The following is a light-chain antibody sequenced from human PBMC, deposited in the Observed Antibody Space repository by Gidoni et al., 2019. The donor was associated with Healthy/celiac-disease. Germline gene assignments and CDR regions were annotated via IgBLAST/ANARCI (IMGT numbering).Light chain of an antibody. CDR1: QIISSY. J-gene: IGKJ1*01. CDR3: QQSYSTPRT. Sequence: DIQMTQSPSSLSASVGDRVPIPCRASQIISSYLNCYQQKPGKAPKLLIYASSSLQSGVPSRFSGSGSGTDFTLTISSLQPEYFANYYCQQSYSTPRTFGQVTKVEIK. CDR2: ASS. V-gene: IGKV1-39*01.